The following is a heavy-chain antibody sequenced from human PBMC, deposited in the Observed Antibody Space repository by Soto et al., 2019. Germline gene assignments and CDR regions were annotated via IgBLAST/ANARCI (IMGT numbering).Heavy chain of an antibody. Sequence: SETLSLTCTVSGDSISSSTYYWGWIRQPPGKGLEWIGSMFYSGNTYYNPSLKSRVTLSIDTSKNQFSLKLNSVTAADTAVYYCAKNYGNAFDIWGQGTMVTVSS. CDR2: MFYSGNT. J-gene: IGHJ3*02. D-gene: IGHD3-10*01. V-gene: IGHV4-39*01. CDR1: GDSISSSTYY. CDR3: AKNYGNAFDI.